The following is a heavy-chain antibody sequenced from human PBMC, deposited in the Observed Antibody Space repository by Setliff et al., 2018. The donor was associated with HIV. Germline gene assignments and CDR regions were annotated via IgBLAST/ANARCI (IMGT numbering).Heavy chain of an antibody. J-gene: IGHJ6*03. CDR2: TIPVFGTA. CDR3: AKEVATTYYYRYMDV. Sequence: SVKVSCKASGGTFSDSAINWVRQAPGQGLEWMGRTIPVFGTANYAPKFPDGVTITADKSTSTAYLELSSLRLDDTAVYYCAKEVATTYYYRYMDVWGTG. CDR1: GGTFSDSA. D-gene: IGHD5-12*01. V-gene: IGHV1-69*06.